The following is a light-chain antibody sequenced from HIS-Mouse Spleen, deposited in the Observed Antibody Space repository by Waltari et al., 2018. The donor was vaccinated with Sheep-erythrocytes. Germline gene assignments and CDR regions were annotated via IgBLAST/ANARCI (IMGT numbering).Light chain of an antibody. J-gene: IGKJ4*01. CDR3: QQYYSTLT. V-gene: IGKV4-1*01. Sequence: DIVMTQFPDSLAVSLGERATINCNSSQSVLYSSNNKNYLAWYQQKPGQPPKLLIYLASTRESGVPDRFSGSGSGTDFTLTISSLQAEDVAVYYCQQYYSTLTFGGGTKVEIK. CDR2: LAS. CDR1: QSVLYSSNNKNY.